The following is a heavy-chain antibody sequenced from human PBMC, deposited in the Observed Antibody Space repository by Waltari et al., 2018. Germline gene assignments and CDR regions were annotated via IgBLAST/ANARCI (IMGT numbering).Heavy chain of an antibody. Sequence: EVQLVESGGGLVQPGGSLRVSCVASGFTFSSYEMNWVRQAPGKGLEWVSYISTSDTTMYYADAVKGRFTISRDNAKNSLYLQMNSLRPEDTAVYYCARVGFGGYFEFWGQGTLVTVSS. V-gene: IGHV3-48*03. CDR3: ARVGFGGYFEF. J-gene: IGHJ4*02. CDR1: GFTFSSYE. D-gene: IGHD3-16*01. CDR2: ISTSDTTM.